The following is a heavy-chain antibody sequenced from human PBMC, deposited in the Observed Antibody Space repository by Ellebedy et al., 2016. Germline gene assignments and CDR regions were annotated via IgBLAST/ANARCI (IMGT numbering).Heavy chain of an antibody. CDR3: ARHLLHPNLRLGELSLNWYFDL. D-gene: IGHD3-16*02. V-gene: IGHV4-39*01. Sequence: SETLSLTCTVSGGSISSSHSYWGWIRQPPGKGLEWIGSIYYSGSTYYNPSLKSRVTISVDTSKNQFSLKLSSVTAADTAVYYCARHLLHPNLRLGELSLNWYFDLWGRGTLVTVSS. CDR2: IYYSGST. CDR1: GGSISSSHSY. J-gene: IGHJ2*01.